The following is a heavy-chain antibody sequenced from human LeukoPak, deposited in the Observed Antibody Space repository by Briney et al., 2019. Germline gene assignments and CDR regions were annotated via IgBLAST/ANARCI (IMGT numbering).Heavy chain of an antibody. J-gene: IGHJ3*02. Sequence: SETLSLTCTVSGGSISSYYWSWIRQPAGKGLEWIGRIYTSGSTNYNPSLKSRVTMSVDTSKNQFSLKLSSVTAADTAVYYCARDRKEQQRYDAFNIWGQGTMVTVSS. V-gene: IGHV4-4*07. D-gene: IGHD6-13*01. CDR1: GGSISSYY. CDR2: IYTSGST. CDR3: ARDRKEQQRYDAFNI.